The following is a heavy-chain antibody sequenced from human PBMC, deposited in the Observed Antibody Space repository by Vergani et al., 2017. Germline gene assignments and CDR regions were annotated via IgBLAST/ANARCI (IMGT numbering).Heavy chain of an antibody. CDR2: ISWDGGST. CDR1: GFTFDDYT. J-gene: IGHJ5*02. CDR3: AKDRLGSGSYSFINWFDP. V-gene: IGHV3-43*01. Sequence: EVQLVESGGVVVQPGGSLRLSCAASGFTFDDYTMHWVRQAPGKGLEWVSLISWDGGSTYYADSVKGRFTISRDNSKNSLYLQMNSLRAEDTALYYCAKDRLGSGSYSFINWFDPWGQGTLVTVSS. D-gene: IGHD3-10*01.